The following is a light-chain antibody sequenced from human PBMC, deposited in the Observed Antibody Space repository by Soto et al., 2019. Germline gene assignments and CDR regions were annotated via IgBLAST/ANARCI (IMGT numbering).Light chain of an antibody. V-gene: IGKV2D-29*02. Sequence: DVVLTQTPLCLSVTPGQPASISCKSSQSLLNSVGKTYLYWYLQRPGQSPQLLIYDVSDRVSGVPVRFRGSGSGTDFTLKISRVEAEDIGVYYCMQSAQLPTTFGQGTRL. J-gene: IGKJ5*01. CDR1: QSLLNSVGKTY. CDR2: DVS. CDR3: MQSAQLPTT.